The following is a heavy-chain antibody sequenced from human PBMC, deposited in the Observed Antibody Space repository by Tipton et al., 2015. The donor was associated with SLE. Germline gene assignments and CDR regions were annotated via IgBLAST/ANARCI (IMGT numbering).Heavy chain of an antibody. CDR2: INHSGST. V-gene: IGHV4-34*01. J-gene: IGHJ4*02. Sequence: AGLVKPSETLSLTCAVSGGSFSGYSWSWIRQPPGKGLEWIGEINHSGSTNYNPSLKSRVTISVDTSKNQFSLKLSSVTAADTAVYYCTSGSGGYQRTDYWGQGTLVTVSS. D-gene: IGHD5-12*01. CDR1: GGSFSGYS. CDR3: TSGSGGYQRTDY.